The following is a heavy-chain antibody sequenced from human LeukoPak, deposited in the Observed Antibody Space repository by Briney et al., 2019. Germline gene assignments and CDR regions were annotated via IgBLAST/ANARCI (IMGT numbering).Heavy chain of an antibody. D-gene: IGHD6-19*01. J-gene: IGHJ3*02. CDR2: ISWNSGSI. Sequence: GGSLRLSCAASGFTFDDYAMHWVRQAPGKGLEWVSGISWNSGSIGYADSVKGRFTISRDNAKNSLCLQMNSLRAEDTALYYCAKDIPAQQWLAAFDIWGQGTMVTVSS. V-gene: IGHV3-9*01. CDR3: AKDIPAQQWLAAFDI. CDR1: GFTFDDYA.